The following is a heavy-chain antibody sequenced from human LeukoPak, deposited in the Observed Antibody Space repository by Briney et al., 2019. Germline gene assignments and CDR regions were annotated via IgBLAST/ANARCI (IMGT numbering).Heavy chain of an antibody. J-gene: IGHJ6*03. CDR3: ARERRDYGFMDV. V-gene: IGHV1-46*02. D-gene: IGHD4-17*01. CDR2: INPSGGST. CDR1: GFTFKDYY. Sequence: ASVRVSCKTSGFTFKDYYIHWVRQAPGQGLEWMGIINPSGGSTSYAQKFQGRVTMTRDMSTSTVYMELSSLRSEDTAVYYCARERRDYGFMDVWGKGTTVTVSS.